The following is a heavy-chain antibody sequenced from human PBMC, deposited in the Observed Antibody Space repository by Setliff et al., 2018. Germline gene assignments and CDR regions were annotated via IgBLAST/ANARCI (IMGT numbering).Heavy chain of an antibody. Sequence: RLSETLSLTCTVSGGSISPYFWSWIRQPPGKGLEWIGYIYHNGNTNFNPSLKSRVNMSVDTSKNQIALNLKSVTAADTAVYYCARDRTAYSYGLDVWGQGTTVTVSS. V-gene: IGHV4-59*01. CDR3: ARDRTAYSYGLDV. CDR2: IYHNGNT. J-gene: IGHJ6*02. CDR1: GGSISPYF. D-gene: IGHD5-18*01.